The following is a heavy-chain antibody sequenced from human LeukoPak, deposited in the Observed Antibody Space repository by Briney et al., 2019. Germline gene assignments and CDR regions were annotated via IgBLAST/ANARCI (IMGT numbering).Heavy chain of an antibody. D-gene: IGHD3-10*01. J-gene: IGHJ4*02. V-gene: IGHV1-2*02. CDR2: INPNSGDT. CDR1: GYTFTGYY. Sequence: ASVKVSCKASGYTFTGYYMHWVRQAPGQGLEWMGWINPNSGDTNYAQKFQGRVTMATDTSISTAYMEVSRLRSDDTAVYYCARSRTGSGFLFDYWGQGTLVTVSS. CDR3: ARSRTGSGFLFDY.